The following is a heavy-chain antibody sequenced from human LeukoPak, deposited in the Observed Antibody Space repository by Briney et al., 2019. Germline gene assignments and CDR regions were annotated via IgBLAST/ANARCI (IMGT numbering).Heavy chain of an antibody. V-gene: IGHV4-61*05. CDR1: GGSISSSSYY. CDR3: ARQTGSGLFILP. J-gene: IGHJ4*02. CDR2: IYYSGST. D-gene: IGHD3/OR15-3a*01. Sequence: SETLSLTCTVSGGSISSSSYYWGWIRQPPGKGLEWIGYIYYSGSTNYNPSLKSRVTISVDTSKNQFSLKLRSVTAADTAVYYCARQTGSGLFILPGGQGTLVTVSS.